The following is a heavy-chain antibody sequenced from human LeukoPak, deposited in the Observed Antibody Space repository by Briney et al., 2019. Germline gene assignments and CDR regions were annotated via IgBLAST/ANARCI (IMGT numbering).Heavy chain of an antibody. J-gene: IGHJ4*02. Sequence: GASVKVSCKASGYTFTSFGISWVRQAPGQGLEWMGWISAYNGKIKYAQNLQGRVTLTQDTSTSTAYMELRSLRSDDTAMYYCARDLGEIEMAAIFFDYWGQGTLVTVSS. CDR2: ISAYNGKI. D-gene: IGHD5-24*01. V-gene: IGHV1-18*01. CDR1: GYTFTSFG. CDR3: ARDLGEIEMAAIFFDY.